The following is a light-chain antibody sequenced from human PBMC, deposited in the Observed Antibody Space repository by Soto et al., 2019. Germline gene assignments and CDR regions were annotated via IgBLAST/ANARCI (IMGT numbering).Light chain of an antibody. V-gene: IGKV3-15*01. CDR1: QSVSSN. Sequence: EILMTQSPATLSVSLGERATLSCRASQSVSSNLAWYQKKYGQAPRLLIYGASTRATGVPARFSGIGSGTEFTLTISSLQSEDFAVYYCQHYHNWPPWTFGQGAKVEIK. CDR2: GAS. CDR3: QHYHNWPPWT. J-gene: IGKJ1*01.